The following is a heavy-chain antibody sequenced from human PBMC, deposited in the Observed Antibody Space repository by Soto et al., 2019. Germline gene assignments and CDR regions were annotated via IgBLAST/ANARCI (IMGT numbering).Heavy chain of an antibody. CDR3: AKKGLGSLATYCTTGDCHYAFDV. CDR2: ISGGGDGT. D-gene: IGHD2-8*01. CDR1: GFTFYNYA. Sequence: GSLRLSCAASGFTFYNYAMNWVRQAPGKGLEWVSTISGGGDGTYYADSVKGRFTISRDNSRNTVYLQMNSLRAEDTAVYYCAKKGLGSLATYCTTGDCHYAFDVWGQGTLVTVSS. V-gene: IGHV3-23*01. J-gene: IGHJ3*01.